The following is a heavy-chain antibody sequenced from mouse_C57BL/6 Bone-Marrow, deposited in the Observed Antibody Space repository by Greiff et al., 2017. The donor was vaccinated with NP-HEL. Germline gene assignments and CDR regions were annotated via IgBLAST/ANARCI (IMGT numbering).Heavy chain of an antibody. CDR2: ISSGGSYT. V-gene: IGHV5-6*01. CDR3: ARHPLDV. CDR1: GFTFSSYG. J-gene: IGHJ1*03. Sequence: EVQLVESGGDLVKPGGSLKLSCAASGFTFSSYGMSWVRQTPDKRLEWVATISSGGSYTYYPDSVKGRFTISRDNAKNTLYLQMSSLKSEDTAMYYCARHPLDVWGTGTTVTVSS.